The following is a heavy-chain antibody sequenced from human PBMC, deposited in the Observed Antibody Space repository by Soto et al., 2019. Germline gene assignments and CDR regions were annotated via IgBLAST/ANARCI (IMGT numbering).Heavy chain of an antibody. J-gene: IGHJ6*02. CDR1: GGTFSSYA. Sequence: QVQLVQSGAEVKKPGSSVKVSCKASGGTFSSYAISWVRQAPGQGLEWMGGIIPIFGTANYAQKFQGRVTITADESTSTAYMELSSLRSEETYVYYCARVPAAILGYYYSGMDVWGQGTTVTVSS. D-gene: IGHD2-2*02. CDR2: IIPIFGTA. V-gene: IGHV1-69*01. CDR3: ARVPAAILGYYYSGMDV.